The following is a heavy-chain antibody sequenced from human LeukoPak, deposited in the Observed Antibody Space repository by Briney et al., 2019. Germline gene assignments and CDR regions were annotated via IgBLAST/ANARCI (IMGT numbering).Heavy chain of an antibody. CDR2: IKQDGGEK. CDR3: ARDMHSSYEY. V-gene: IGHV3-7*05. CDR1: GFTFRAYW. J-gene: IGHJ4*02. D-gene: IGHD2-2*01. Sequence: GGSLRLSCAASGFTFRAYWMSWLRQAPGRGLGWVGSIKQDGGEKYYVDSVMGRFTISKDNAKNSLYLQMNSLRVEDTAVYYCARDMHSSYEYWGQGTLVSVSS.